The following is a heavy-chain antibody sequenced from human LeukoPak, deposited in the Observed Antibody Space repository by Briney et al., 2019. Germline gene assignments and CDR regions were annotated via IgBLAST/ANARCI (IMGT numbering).Heavy chain of an antibody. J-gene: IGHJ4*02. Sequence: ASVKVSCTASGYSFTSNYIHWVRQAPGQGLEWMGMIYPRDGSTSYAQRFQDRVTVTRDTSTSTVHMELSGLRSEDTAVYYCARDQEGFDYWGQGTQVTVSS. V-gene: IGHV1-46*01. CDR2: IYPRDGST. CDR1: GYSFTSNY. CDR3: ARDQEGFDY.